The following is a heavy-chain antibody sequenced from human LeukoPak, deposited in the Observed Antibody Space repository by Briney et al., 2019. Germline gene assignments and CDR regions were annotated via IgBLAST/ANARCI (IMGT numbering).Heavy chain of an antibody. D-gene: IGHD1-26*01. V-gene: IGHV3-23*01. CDR2: ISESGGST. CDR3: VKEPYSGTYYDY. CDR1: RFTFSSYA. Sequence: PGGSLRLSCAASRFTFSSYAMSWVRRAPGKGLEWVSAISESGGSTYYADSVKGRFTISRDSSKNTLYLQMHSLRVEDTALYYCVKEPYSGTYYDYWGQGTLVTVSS. J-gene: IGHJ4*02.